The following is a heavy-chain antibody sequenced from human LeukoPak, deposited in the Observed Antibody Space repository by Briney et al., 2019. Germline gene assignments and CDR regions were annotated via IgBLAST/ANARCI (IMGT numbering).Heavy chain of an antibody. Sequence: PGGSLRLSCAASGFTFSSYSMNWVRQAPGKGLEWVSSTSSSSSYIYYADSVKGRFTISRDNAKNSLYLQMNSLRAEDTAVYYCAREISSTPRSSSISDYWGQGTLVTVSS. CDR1: GFTFSSYS. V-gene: IGHV3-21*01. J-gene: IGHJ4*02. CDR2: TSSSSSYI. D-gene: IGHD2-2*01. CDR3: AREISSTPRSSSISDY.